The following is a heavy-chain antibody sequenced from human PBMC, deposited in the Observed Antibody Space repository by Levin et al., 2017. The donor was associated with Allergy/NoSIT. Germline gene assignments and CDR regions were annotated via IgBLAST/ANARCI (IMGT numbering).Heavy chain of an antibody. V-gene: IGHV3-23*01. CDR1: GFSCSDYA. D-gene: IGHD6-19*01. Sequence: GESLKISCAASGFSCSDYAMSWVRQTPGKGLEWVSGSGLSGKTYYAGSVKGRFTISRDNSKNTLYLQMNSLRAEDTAVYYCARGGLRMAGFDYWGQGTLVTVSS. CDR3: ARGGLRMAGFDY. J-gene: IGHJ4*02. CDR2: SGLSGKT.